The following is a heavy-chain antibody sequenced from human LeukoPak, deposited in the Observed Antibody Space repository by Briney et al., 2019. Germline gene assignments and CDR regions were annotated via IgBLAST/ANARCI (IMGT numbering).Heavy chain of an antibody. CDR3: ARDRRYYYGSGTPLYYYYYMDV. V-gene: IGHV3-48*03. Sequence: PGGSLRLSCAASGFTFSSYEMNWVRQAPGKGLEWVSYISGSGSTIYYADSVKGRFTISRDNAKNSLYLQMNSLRAEDTAVYYCARDRRYYYGSGTPLYYYYYMDVWGKGTTVTISS. J-gene: IGHJ6*03. CDR1: GFTFSSYE. CDR2: ISGSGSTI. D-gene: IGHD3-10*01.